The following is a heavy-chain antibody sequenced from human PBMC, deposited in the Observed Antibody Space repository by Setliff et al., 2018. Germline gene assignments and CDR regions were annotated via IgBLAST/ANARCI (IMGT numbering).Heavy chain of an antibody. Sequence: SVKVSCKASGGTFSSYAISWVRQAPGQGLEWMGRIIPIFGTANYAQKFQGRVTITADKSTSTAYMELSSLRSEDTAVYYCARGRHPPWSGYPYYYMDVWCKGTTVTVSS. D-gene: IGHD3-3*01. V-gene: IGHV1-69*06. CDR2: IIPIFGTA. J-gene: IGHJ6*03. CDR3: ARGRHPPWSGYPYYYMDV. CDR1: GGTFSSYA.